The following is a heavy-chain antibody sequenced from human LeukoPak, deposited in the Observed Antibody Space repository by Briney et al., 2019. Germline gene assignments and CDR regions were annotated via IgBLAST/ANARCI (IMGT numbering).Heavy chain of an antibody. CDR2: IWYDGSNK. D-gene: IGHD1-26*01. V-gene: IGHV3-33*06. CDR1: GFTFSSYG. CDR3: AKGSLVGATTPFDY. J-gene: IGHJ4*02. Sequence: PGGSLRLSCAASGFTFSSYGMHWVRQAPGKGLEWVAGIWYDGSNKYYADSVKGRFTISRDNSKNTLYLQMNSLRAEDTAVYYCAKGSLVGATTPFDYWGQGTLVTVSS.